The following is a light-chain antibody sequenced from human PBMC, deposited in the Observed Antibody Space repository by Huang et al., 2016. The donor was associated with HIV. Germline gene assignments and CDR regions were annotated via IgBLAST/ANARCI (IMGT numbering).Light chain of an antibody. CDR2: DAS. CDR1: QSISTY. V-gene: IGKV1-39*01. CDR3: QQSHSTPYT. Sequence: DIQMTQSPSSLSASVGDRVTISSRASQSISTYLIWYQQKPGKAPKLLIYDASSVQRGVPSRFGGSGSGTDFTLTISSLQPEDFATYYCQQSHSTPYTFGQGTKLEIK. J-gene: IGKJ2*01.